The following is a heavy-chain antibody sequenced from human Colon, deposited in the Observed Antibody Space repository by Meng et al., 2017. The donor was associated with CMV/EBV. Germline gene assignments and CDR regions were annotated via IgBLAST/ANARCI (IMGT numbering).Heavy chain of an antibody. V-gene: IGHV4-39*07. CDR3: ARDYDRYTGSYLDF. J-gene: IGHJ4*02. D-gene: IGHD1-26*01. CDR1: GGSISSSSYS. Sequence: SETLSLTCSVSGGSISSSSYSWGWIRQPPGKGLEWIGTIYWSGNRFYNPSLKSRVTLSVDTSKDQFSLTLASVTAADTAVYYCARDYDRYTGSYLDFWGQGKLVTVSS. CDR2: IYWSGNR.